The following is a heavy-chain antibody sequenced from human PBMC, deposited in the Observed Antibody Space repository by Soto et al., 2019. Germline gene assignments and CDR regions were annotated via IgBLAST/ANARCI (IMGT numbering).Heavy chain of an antibody. Sequence: SVKVSCKASGGTFSSYAISWVRQAPGQGLEWVGGIIPRFGTANYAQKFQGRVTITADESTSTAYMELSSLRSEDTAMYYCAKVKYDSSGYYRNFDYWGQGTLVTVS. J-gene: IGHJ4*02. V-gene: IGHV1-69*13. D-gene: IGHD3-22*01. CDR2: IIPRFGTA. CDR3: AKVKYDSSGYYRNFDY. CDR1: GGTFSSYA.